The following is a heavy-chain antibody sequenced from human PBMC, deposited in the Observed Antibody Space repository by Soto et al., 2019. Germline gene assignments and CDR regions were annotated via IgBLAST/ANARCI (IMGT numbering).Heavy chain of an antibody. J-gene: IGHJ4*02. CDR3: ARGHCSGSYCYIDY. V-gene: IGHV4-31*01. CDR1: GCSICSGGYF. CDR2: IYYSGYT. Sequence: QVQLQESGPGLVKPSQTLSLTCTVSGCSICSGGYFWSGIRHNPEKGLELIGYIYYSGYTYYSPSLKSPVNISVDTSKTQFSMKVNSVTAADTALYYCARGHCSGSYCYIDYWGQGTQVTVSS. D-gene: IGHD2-15*01.